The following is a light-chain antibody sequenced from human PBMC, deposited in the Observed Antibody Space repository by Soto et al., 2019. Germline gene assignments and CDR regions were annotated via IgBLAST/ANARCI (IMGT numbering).Light chain of an antibody. CDR2: TAS. CDR1: QNIKKF. Sequence: DIQMTQSPTSLSAPVGDSVTITCRASQNIKKFLNWYQQKPGKAPKLLIYTASSVQAGFPSRFSGSGSGTDFTLTLSSLQPEDFATYSCQQSFRAPLTFGGGTRVEI. J-gene: IGKJ4*01. V-gene: IGKV1-39*01. CDR3: QQSFRAPLT.